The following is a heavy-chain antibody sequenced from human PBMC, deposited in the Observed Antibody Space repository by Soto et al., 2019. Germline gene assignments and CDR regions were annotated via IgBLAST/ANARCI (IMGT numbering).Heavy chain of an antibody. V-gene: IGHV1-18*01. D-gene: IGHD3-10*01. CDR2: ISAYNGNT. CDR3: ARAKPRILWFGESSHFDY. J-gene: IGHJ4*02. CDR1: GYTFTSYG. Sequence: ASVKVSCKASGYTFTSYGISWVRRAPGQGLEWMGWISAYNGNTNYAQKLQGRVTMTTDTSTSTAYMELRSLRSDDTAVYYCARAKPRILWFGESSHFDYWGQGTLVTVSS.